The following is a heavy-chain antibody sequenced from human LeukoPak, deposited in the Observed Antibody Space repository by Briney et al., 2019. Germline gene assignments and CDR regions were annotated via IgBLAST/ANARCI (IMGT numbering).Heavy chain of an antibody. CDR3: ATKTTVTTSRAEYFQH. CDR2: IIPILGTA. J-gene: IGHJ1*01. Sequence: SVKVSCKASGGTFSSYAISWVRQAPGQGLEWMGRIIPILGTANYAQKFQGRVTITTDEPTSTAYMELSSLRSEDTAVYYCATKTTVTTSRAEYFQHWGQGTLVTVSS. D-gene: IGHD4-17*01. CDR1: GGTFSSYA. V-gene: IGHV1-69*11.